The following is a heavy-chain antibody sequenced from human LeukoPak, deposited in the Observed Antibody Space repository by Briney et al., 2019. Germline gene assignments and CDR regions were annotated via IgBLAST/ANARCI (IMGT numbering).Heavy chain of an antibody. J-gene: IGHJ6*03. V-gene: IGHV4-61*02. CDR1: GGSISSGSYY. Sequence: TSETLSLTCTVSGGSISSGSYYWSWFRQPAQKGLEWIGRIYTSGSTYYNPSLKSRVTISADTSKNQFSLNVSSVTAADTAVYYCARATSSYFYYMDVWGKGTTVTISS. CDR3: ARATSSYFYYMDV. CDR2: IYTSGST. D-gene: IGHD5-12*01.